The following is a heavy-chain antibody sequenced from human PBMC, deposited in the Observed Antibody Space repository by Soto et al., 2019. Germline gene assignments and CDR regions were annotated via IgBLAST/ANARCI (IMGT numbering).Heavy chain of an antibody. Sequence: QAQLVQSGAEMKKPGASVKVSCKATGYTFSAYTMNWVRQGPGPSLEWVGWINAGSGNTKYSQNFQGRVSITRDTSASTVYMELTGLTSEDTAVYYCARDTETLGPRANDALDIWGQGTMVTVSS. V-gene: IGHV1-3*01. CDR3: ARDTETLGPRANDALDI. CDR1: GYTFSAYT. J-gene: IGHJ3*02. D-gene: IGHD3-3*02. CDR2: INAGSGNT.